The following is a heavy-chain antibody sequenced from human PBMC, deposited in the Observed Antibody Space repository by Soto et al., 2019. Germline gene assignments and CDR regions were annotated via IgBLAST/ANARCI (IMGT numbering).Heavy chain of an antibody. CDR1: GGSISSGGYY. CDR2: IDYSGST. J-gene: IGHJ6*02. D-gene: IGHD4-17*01. Sequence: QVQLQESGPGLVKPSQTLSLTCTVSGGSISSGGYYWSWIRQHPGKGLEWIGYIDYSGSTYYNPSLKSRVTISVDTSKNQFSLKLSSVTAADTAVYYCARDYGANYYYYGMDVWGQGTTVTVSS. CDR3: ARDYGANYYYYGMDV. V-gene: IGHV4-31*03.